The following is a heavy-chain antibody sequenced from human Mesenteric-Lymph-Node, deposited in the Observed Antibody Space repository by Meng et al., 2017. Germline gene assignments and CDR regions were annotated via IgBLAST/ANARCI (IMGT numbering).Heavy chain of an antibody. J-gene: IGHJ6*02. CDR2: IYWNGDK. V-gene: IGHV2-5*01. CDR1: GFSLSTFGLG. CDR3: AHKYYYGMDV. Sequence: SGPTLVKPTQTLTLTCTFSGFSLSTFGLGVGWIRQPPGKALEWLALIYWNGDKRYSPSLKSSLTITKDTSKNQVVLTMTNMDPVDTATYYCAHKYYYGMDVWGQGTTVTVSS.